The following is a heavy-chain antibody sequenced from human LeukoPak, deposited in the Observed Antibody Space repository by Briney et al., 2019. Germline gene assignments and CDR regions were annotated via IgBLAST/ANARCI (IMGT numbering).Heavy chain of an antibody. CDR2: ISWNSGSI. CDR1: GFTFDDYA. D-gene: IGHD3-3*01. CDR3: AKDEAYDFWSGPQSY. J-gene: IGHJ4*02. Sequence: GGSLRLSCAASGFTFDDYAMHWVRQAPGKGLEGVSSISWNSGSIGYADSVKGRFTISRDNAKNSLYLQMNSLRAEDTALYYCAKDEAYDFWSGPQSYWGQGTLVTVSS. V-gene: IGHV3-9*01.